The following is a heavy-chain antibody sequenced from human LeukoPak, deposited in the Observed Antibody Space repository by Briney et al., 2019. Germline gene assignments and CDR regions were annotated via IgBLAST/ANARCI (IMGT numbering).Heavy chain of an antibody. Sequence: GGSLRLSCAASGFSVSASYMSWVRQAPGKGLEWVSAISGSGGSTYYADSVKGRFTISRDNSKNTLYLQMNSLRAEDTAVYYCAKEEYAFDIWGQGTMVTVSS. D-gene: IGHD3-10*01. CDR3: AKEEYAFDI. CDR2: ISGSGGST. J-gene: IGHJ3*02. CDR1: GFSVSASY. V-gene: IGHV3-23*01.